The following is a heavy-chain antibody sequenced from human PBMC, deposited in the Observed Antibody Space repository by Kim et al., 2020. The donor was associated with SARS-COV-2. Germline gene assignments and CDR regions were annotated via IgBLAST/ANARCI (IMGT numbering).Heavy chain of an antibody. J-gene: IGHJ4*02. D-gene: IGHD3-22*01. CDR1: GFTFSSYA. V-gene: IGHV3-23*01. CDR2: ISGSGGST. Sequence: GGSLRLSCAASGFTFSSYAMSWVRQAPGKGLEWVSAISGSGGSTYYADSVKGRFTISRDNSKNTLYLQMNSLRAEDTAVYYCATGAHIAYYYDSSGYYRPPIYFDYWGQGTLVTVSS. CDR3: ATGAHIAYYYDSSGYYRPPIYFDY.